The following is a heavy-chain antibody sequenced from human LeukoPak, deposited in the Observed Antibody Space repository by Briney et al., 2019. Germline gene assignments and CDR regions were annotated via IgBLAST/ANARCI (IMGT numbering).Heavy chain of an antibody. CDR3: ARGGYYYASGSRWFDP. CDR2: IIPIFGTA. V-gene: IGHV1-69*01. Sequence: ASVKVSCKASGGTFNNSAISWVRQAPGQGLEWLGGIIPIFGTAHYAHNLQGRVTITADESASTVYVELISLRSEDTAVYYCARGGYYYASGSRWFDPWGQGTLVTVSS. D-gene: IGHD3-10*01. CDR1: GGTFNNSA. J-gene: IGHJ5*02.